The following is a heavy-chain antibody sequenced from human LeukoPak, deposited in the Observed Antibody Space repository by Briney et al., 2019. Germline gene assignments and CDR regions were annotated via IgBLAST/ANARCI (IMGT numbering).Heavy chain of an antibody. Sequence: SETLSLTCTVSGGSISSYYWSWIRQPPGQGLEWIGYIYYSGSTNYNPSLKSRVTISVDTSKNQFSLKLSSVTAADTAVYYCARVQLDAFDIWGQGTMVTVSS. CDR1: GGSISSYY. CDR2: IYYSGST. D-gene: IGHD5-18*01. J-gene: IGHJ3*02. V-gene: IGHV4-59*01. CDR3: ARVQLDAFDI.